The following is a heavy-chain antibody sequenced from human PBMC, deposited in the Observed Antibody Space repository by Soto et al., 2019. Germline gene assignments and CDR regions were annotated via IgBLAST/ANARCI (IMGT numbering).Heavy chain of an antibody. CDR2: IDPSDSCT. D-gene: IGHD2-2*01. J-gene: IGHJ6*02. CDR1: GYSFTSYW. Sequence: GESLKISCKGSGYSFTSYWISWVRQMPGKGLEWMGRIDPSDSCTNYSPSFQGHVTISADKSVSTAYLQWSSLKASDTAMYYCARQSCSSTSCYLHGMDVWGQGTTVTVSS. CDR3: ARQSCSSTSCYLHGMDV. V-gene: IGHV5-10-1*01.